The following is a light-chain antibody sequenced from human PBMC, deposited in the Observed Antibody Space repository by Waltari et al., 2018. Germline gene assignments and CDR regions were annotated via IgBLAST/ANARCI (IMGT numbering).Light chain of an antibody. CDR3: QQRRNWPLT. CDR2: DTS. CDR1: QSVTNY. Sequence: IVLTQPPAILSLSPGERASLSCRASQSVTNYLAWYQQKPGQAPRLLIYDTSNRATGVPARFSSSGFCTDFTLPISNLEPEDFAVYYCQQRRNWPLTFGGGTKVEIK. J-gene: IGKJ4*01. V-gene: IGKV3-11*01.